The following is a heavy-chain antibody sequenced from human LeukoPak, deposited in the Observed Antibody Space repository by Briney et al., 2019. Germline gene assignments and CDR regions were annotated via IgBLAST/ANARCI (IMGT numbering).Heavy chain of an antibody. V-gene: IGHV3-23*01. CDR1: GFTFSSYA. J-gene: IGHJ5*02. Sequence: PGGSLTLSCAASGFTFSSYAMSWVRQAPGKGLDWVSAISGSGGSTYYADSVKGRFTISRDNSKNTLYLQMNSLRAEDTAVYYCAKLPLQDYRGNWFDPWGQGTLVTVSS. D-gene: IGHD4-11*01. CDR3: AKLPLQDYRGNWFDP. CDR2: ISGSGGST.